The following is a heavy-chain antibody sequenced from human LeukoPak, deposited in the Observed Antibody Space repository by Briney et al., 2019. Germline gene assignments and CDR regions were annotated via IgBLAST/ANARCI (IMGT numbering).Heavy chain of an antibody. CDR3: ATDFVSSSWSFDY. CDR1: GFTFRSYG. D-gene: IGHD6-13*01. CDR2: ISYDGSNK. J-gene: IGHJ4*02. Sequence: GRALRLSCAASGFTFRSYGMHWVRQAPGKGLGWVAVISYDGSNKYYADSVKGRFTISRDNSKNTLYLQMNSLRAEDTAVYYCATDFVSSSWSFDYWGQGTLVTVSS. V-gene: IGHV3-30*03.